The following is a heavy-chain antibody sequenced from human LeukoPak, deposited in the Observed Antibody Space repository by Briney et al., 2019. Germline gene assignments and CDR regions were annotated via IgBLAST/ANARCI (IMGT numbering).Heavy chain of an antibody. CDR3: ARYYPGYSSSLAFFDY. Sequence: GGSLRLSYAASGFTFDDYGMSWVRQAPGKGLEWVSGINWNGGSTGYADSVKGRFTISRDNAKNSLYLQMNSLRAEDTALYHCARYYPGYSSSLAFFDYWGRGTLVSVSS. J-gene: IGHJ4*02. D-gene: IGHD6-13*01. V-gene: IGHV3-20*01. CDR2: INWNGGST. CDR1: GFTFDDYG.